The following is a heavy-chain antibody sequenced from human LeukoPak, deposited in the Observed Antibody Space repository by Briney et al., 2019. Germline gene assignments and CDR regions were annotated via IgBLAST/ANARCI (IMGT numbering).Heavy chain of an antibody. CDR2: ISSSGSTI. CDR1: GFAFSSYE. D-gene: IGHD3-22*01. V-gene: IGHV3-48*03. Sequence: GGSLRLSCAASGFAFSSYEMNWVRQPPGKGLEWVSYISSSGSTIYYADSVKGRFTISRDNAKNSLYLQMNSLRAEDTAVYYCARAFNYYYSSGYSFDYWGQGTLVTVSS. J-gene: IGHJ4*02. CDR3: ARAFNYYYSSGYSFDY.